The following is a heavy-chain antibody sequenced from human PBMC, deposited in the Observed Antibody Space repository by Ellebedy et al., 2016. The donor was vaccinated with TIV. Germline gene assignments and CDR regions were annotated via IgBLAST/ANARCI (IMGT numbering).Heavy chain of an antibody. V-gene: IGHV4-34*01. CDR2: IYYSGST. Sequence: SETLSLTCAVHGGSFSGYYWGWIRQPPGKGLEWIGSIYYSGSTYYNPSLKSRVTISVDTSKNQFSLKLTSVTAADTAVYYCARLSRYASAFDYWGQGTLVTVSS. CDR1: GGSFSGYY. D-gene: IGHD2-15*01. J-gene: IGHJ4*02. CDR3: ARLSRYASAFDY.